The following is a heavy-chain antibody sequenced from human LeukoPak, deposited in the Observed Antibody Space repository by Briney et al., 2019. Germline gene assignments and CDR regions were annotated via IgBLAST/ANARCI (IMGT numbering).Heavy chain of an antibody. CDR1: GGSFSGYY. Sequence: SETLSLTCAVYGGSFSGYYWSWIRQPPEKGLEWIGEINHSGSTNYNPSLKSRVTISVDTSKNQFSLKLSSVTAADTAVYYCARGAIAAAGTEWFDPWGQGTLVTVSS. V-gene: IGHV4-34*01. CDR2: INHSGST. CDR3: ARGAIAAAGTEWFDP. J-gene: IGHJ5*02. D-gene: IGHD6-13*01.